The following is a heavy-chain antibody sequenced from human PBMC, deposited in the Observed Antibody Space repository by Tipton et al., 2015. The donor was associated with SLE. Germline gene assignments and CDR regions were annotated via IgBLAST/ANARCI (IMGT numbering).Heavy chain of an antibody. J-gene: IGHJ6*02. V-gene: IGHV3-30*18. CDR1: GFTFSSYG. Sequence: SLRLSCAASGFTFSSYGMHWVRQAPGKGLEWVAVIWYDGSNKYYADSVKGRFTISRDNSKNTLYLQMNSLRAGDTVVYYCAKDGGSYHYYGMDVWGQGTTVTVSS. CDR2: IWYDGSNK. D-gene: IGHD1-26*01. CDR3: AKDGGSYHYYGMDV.